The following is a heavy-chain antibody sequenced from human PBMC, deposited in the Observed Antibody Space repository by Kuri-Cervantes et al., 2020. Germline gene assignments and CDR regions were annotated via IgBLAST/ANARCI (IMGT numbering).Heavy chain of an antibody. CDR1: GDTFTSYD. D-gene: IGHD6-13*01. Sequence: ASVKVSCKASGDTFTSYDINWVRQATGQGLEWMGWMNPNSGNTGYAQKFQGRVTITRDTSISTAYMELSRLRSDDTAVYYCARGGAAAGAGRYYYYGLDVWGQGTTVTVSS. CDR3: ARGGAAAGAGRYYYYGLDV. J-gene: IGHJ6*02. V-gene: IGHV1-8*01. CDR2: MNPNSGNT.